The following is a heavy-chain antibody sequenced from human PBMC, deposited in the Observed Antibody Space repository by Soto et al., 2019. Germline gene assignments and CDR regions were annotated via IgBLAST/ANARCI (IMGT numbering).Heavy chain of an antibody. D-gene: IGHD2-2*01. CDR1: GYTFTSYG. CDR2: INAGNGNT. J-gene: IGHJ5*02. Sequence: ASVKVSCKASGYTFTSYGISWVRQAPGQRLEWMGWINAGNGNTNYAQKFQGRVTITADKSTSIAYMELNSLRSEDTAVYYCARGPVVVVPDDMFTRHNWFDPWGQGTRVTVSS. V-gene: IGHV1-18*01. CDR3: ARGPVVVVPDDMFTRHNWFDP.